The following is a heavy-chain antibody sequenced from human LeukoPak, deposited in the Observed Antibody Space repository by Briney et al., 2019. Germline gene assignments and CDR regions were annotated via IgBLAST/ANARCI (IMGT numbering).Heavy chain of an antibody. J-gene: IGHJ4*02. CDR1: GGSISSYY. V-gene: IGHV4-4*07. CDR2: IYTSGST. CDR3: ARGRGSSGWLYFDY. Sequence: PSETLSLTCTVSGGSISSYYWSWIRQPAGKGLEWIGRIYTSGSTNYNPSLKSRVTMSVDTSKNQFSLKLSSVTAADTAVYYCARGRGSSGWLYFDYWGQGTLVTVSS. D-gene: IGHD6-19*01.